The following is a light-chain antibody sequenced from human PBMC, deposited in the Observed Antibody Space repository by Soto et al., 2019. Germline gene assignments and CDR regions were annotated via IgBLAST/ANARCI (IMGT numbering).Light chain of an antibody. CDR3: QHYNSYSEA. Sequence: DIQMTQSPSSLSASVGDRFTITCRASQGIRNDLGWHQQKPGKAPKVLISEASDLESGVPSSFSGSGSGTEFTLTISSLQPDDFATYYCQHYNSYSEAFGQGTKVDI. J-gene: IGKJ1*01. CDR1: QGIRND. CDR2: EAS. V-gene: IGKV1-17*01.